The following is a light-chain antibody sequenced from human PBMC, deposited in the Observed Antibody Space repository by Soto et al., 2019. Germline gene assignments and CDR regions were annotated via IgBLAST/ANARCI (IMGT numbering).Light chain of an antibody. Sequence: EIVLTQSPVTLSLSPGERATVSCRASQSVSTYLAWYQQNPGQAPRLLIYGASNRAPGIPARFRGSGSGTDFTLTISGLEPEDFALYYCQQRSNWPITFGQGTRLEI. CDR1: QSVSTY. CDR3: QQRSNWPIT. J-gene: IGKJ5*01. CDR2: GAS. V-gene: IGKV3-11*01.